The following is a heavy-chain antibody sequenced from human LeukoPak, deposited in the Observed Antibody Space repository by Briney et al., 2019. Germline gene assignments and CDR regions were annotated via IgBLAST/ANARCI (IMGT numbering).Heavy chain of an antibody. D-gene: IGHD5-24*01. V-gene: IGHV3-23*01. CDR3: AKDDRWLQFCC. CDR1: GLTFSSYG. Sequence: GGSLRLSCAASGLTFSSYGMSWVRQAPGRGLERVSAISTTGGTTYYADSVRGRFTISRDNSRNTVYLQMNSLRAEDTAVYYCAKDDRWLQFCCWGQGTLVTVSA. CDR2: ISTTGGTT. J-gene: IGHJ4*02.